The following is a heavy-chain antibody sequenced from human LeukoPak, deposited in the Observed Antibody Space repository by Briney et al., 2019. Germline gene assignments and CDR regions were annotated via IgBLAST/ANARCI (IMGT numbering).Heavy chain of an antibody. J-gene: IGHJ5*02. V-gene: IGHV4-59*01. CDR3: ARLMGDYYDSSVNWFDP. CDR1: GGSISSYY. CDR2: IYYSGST. Sequence: SETLSLTCTVSGGSISSYYWSWIRQPPGKGLEWIGYIYYSGSTNYNPSLKSRVTISVDTSKNQFSLKLSSVTAADTAVYYCARLMGDYYDSSVNWFDPWGQGTLVTVSS. D-gene: IGHD3-22*01.